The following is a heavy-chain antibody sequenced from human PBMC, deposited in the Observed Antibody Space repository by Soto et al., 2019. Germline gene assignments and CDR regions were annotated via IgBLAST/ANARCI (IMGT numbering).Heavy chain of an antibody. D-gene: IGHD2-15*01. CDR3: ARDLSPFRAVVTNWFDP. V-gene: IGHV3-33*01. CDR1: GFTFSNYG. CDR2: IWYDGSNK. J-gene: IGHJ5*02. Sequence: QVQLVESGGGVVQPGRSLRLSCAASGFTFSNYGMHWVRQAPGKGLEWVAVIWYDGSNKYYTDSVKGRFTISRDNSKNTVYLQVNSLGAEDTAVYYCARDLSPFRAVVTNWFDPWGQGTLVTVSS.